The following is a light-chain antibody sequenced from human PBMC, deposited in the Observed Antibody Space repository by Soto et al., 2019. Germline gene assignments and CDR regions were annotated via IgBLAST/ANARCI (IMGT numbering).Light chain of an antibody. CDR1: NIGTKS. J-gene: IGLJ2*01. V-gene: IGLV3-21*04. CDR3: QVWDRSSDHRVV. Sequence: SYELTQPPSVSVAPGKTARISCGRNNIGTKSVHWYQQKPGQAPVLVIYYDSARPSGIPERFSGSNAGNTATLTISTVEAGDEADYYCQVWDRSSDHRVVFGGGIKLTVL. CDR2: YDS.